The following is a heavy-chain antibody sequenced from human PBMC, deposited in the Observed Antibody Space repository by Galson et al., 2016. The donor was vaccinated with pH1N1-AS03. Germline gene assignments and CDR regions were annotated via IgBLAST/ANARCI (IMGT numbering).Heavy chain of an antibody. J-gene: IGHJ4*02. Sequence: ETLSLTCSVSGFSFSTYWMNWVRQAPGKGLEWVATIKQYGQGSEYVDSVNGRFSVSRDNAKNLLYLQMNSLRVDDTAVYFCARENWGKYDFWGQGALVTVSS. CDR1: GFSFSTYW. CDR2: IKQYGQGS. D-gene: IGHD7-27*01. CDR3: ARENWGKYDF. V-gene: IGHV3-7*01.